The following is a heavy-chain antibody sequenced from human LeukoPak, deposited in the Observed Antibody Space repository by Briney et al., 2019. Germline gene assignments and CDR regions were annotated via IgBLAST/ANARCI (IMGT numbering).Heavy chain of an antibody. CDR2: MSGDATST. J-gene: IGHJ4*02. D-gene: IGHD6-13*01. Sequence: GGSLRLSCEASGFTFSSYAMNWVRQAPGKGLEWVSTMSGDATSTYYADSVKGRFTISRDNSKNTLYLQMNSLRAEDTAVYYCAKRTSGSSWYSSDYWGQGTLVTVSS. CDR1: GFTFSSYA. V-gene: IGHV3-23*01. CDR3: AKRTSGSSWYSSDY.